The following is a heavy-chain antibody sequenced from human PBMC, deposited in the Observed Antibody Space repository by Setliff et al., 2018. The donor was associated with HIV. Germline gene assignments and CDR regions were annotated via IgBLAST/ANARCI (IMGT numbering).Heavy chain of an antibody. J-gene: IGHJ6*02. D-gene: IGHD2-2*01. V-gene: IGHV3-11*06. CDR1: GFTFDNVD. CDR3: ARSEKYCSSVSCFRGCYGMDV. CDR2: ISSSSSYT. Sequence: GGSLRLSCAASGFTFDNVDMNWVRQAPGKGLEWVSYISSSSSYTNYADSVKGRFTISRDNAKNSLYLQMSSLRAEDTAIYYCARSEKYCSSVSCFRGCYGMDVWGHGATVTVSS.